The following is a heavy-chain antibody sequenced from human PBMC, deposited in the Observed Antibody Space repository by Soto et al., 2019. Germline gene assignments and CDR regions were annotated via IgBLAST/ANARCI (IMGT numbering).Heavy chain of an antibody. CDR3: TKNTGDATG. CDR1: GFTFSSYV. D-gene: IGHD3-10*01. Sequence: GGSLRLSCAASGFTFSSYVMSWVRQAPGKGLEWVANIKQDGREKYYVDSVKGRFTISRDNAKNTVYLQMNSLRAEDTAVYYRTKNTGDATGWGQETMVAASS. V-gene: IGHV3-7*03. CDR2: IKQDGREK. J-gene: IGHJ3*01.